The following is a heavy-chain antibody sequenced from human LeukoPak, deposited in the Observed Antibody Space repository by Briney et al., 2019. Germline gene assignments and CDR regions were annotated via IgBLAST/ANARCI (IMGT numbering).Heavy chain of an antibody. V-gene: IGHV4-38-2*01. J-gene: IGHJ3*02. CDR1: GYSISSGYY. CDR2: IYHSGST. D-gene: IGHD3-10*01. Sequence: PSETLSLTCAVSGYSISSGYYWGWIRQPPGKGLEWIGSIYHSGSTYYNPSLKSRVTISVDTSKNQFSLKLSSVTAADTSMYFCARHYHYGSGRYMPFDIWGQGTMVTVSS. CDR3: ARHYHYGSGRYMPFDI.